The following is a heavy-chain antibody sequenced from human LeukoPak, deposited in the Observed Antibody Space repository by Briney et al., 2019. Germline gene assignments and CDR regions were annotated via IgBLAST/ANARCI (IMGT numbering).Heavy chain of an antibody. CDR1: GGSISSSSYY. CDR2: IYYSGST. V-gene: IGHV4-39*07. CDR3: ARRALRLGELSFPHAFDI. Sequence: SETLSLTFTVSGGSISSSSYYWGWIRQPPGKGLEWIGSIYYSGSTNYNPSLKSRVTISVDKSKNQFSLKLSSVTAADTAVYYCARRALRLGELSFPHAFDIWGQGTMVTVSS. D-gene: IGHD3-16*02. J-gene: IGHJ3*02.